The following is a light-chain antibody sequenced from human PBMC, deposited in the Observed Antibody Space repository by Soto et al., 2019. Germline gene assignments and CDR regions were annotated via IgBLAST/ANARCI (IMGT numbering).Light chain of an antibody. J-gene: IGKJ1*01. V-gene: IGKV3-15*01. Sequence: VMTQSPATLSVSPGVRATLSCRASQSVSRKLAWYQQKPGQAPRLLIYDASTRATGIPARFSGSGSGTEFTLTIGSLQSEDFAIYYCQQYNNLPPTFGQGTKVDIK. CDR2: DAS. CDR1: QSVSRK. CDR3: QQYNNLPPT.